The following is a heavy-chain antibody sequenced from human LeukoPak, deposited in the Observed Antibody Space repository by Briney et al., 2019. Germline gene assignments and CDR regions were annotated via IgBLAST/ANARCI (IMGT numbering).Heavy chain of an antibody. D-gene: IGHD7-27*01. V-gene: IGHV3-21*01. J-gene: IGHJ6*03. Sequence: GGSLRLSCAASGFTFSTYTINWVRQAPGKGLEWVSSIGTSTSSIYYADSAKGRFTISRDNAENSLYLQMNSLRAEDTAVYYCARDMGIIPYYYYYMDVWGKGTTVTVSS. CDR1: GFTFSTYT. CDR2: IGTSTSSI. CDR3: ARDMGIIPYYYYYMDV.